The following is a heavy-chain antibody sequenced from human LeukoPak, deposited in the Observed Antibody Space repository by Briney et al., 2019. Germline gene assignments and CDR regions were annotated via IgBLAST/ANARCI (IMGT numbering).Heavy chain of an antibody. CDR1: GFTFSSYA. CDR3: AKGSYYDSSGSFYFDY. CDR2: ISGSGDNT. J-gene: IGHJ4*02. Sequence: GGSLRLSCAASGFTFSSYAMSWVRQAPGKGLEWVSGISGSGDNTYYADSVKGRFTISRDNSKNTLYVQVNSLGTEDTAAHYCAKGSYYDSSGSFYFDYWGQGTLVTVSP. D-gene: IGHD3-22*01. V-gene: IGHV3-23*01.